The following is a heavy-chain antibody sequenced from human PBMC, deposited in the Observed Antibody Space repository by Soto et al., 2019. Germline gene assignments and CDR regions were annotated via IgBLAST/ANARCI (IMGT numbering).Heavy chain of an antibody. J-gene: IGHJ6*02. CDR3: SGQLVGVDYYDGMDV. CDR1: GGTFSSYA. CDR2: IIPIFGTA. Sequence: QVQLVQSGAEVQKPGSSVKVSCKASGGTFSSYAISWVLQAPGQALEWMGGIIPIFGTANYAQKFQGRVTITADESTSTADGERSRLRSEGTAVYYWSGQLVGVDYYDGMDVWGQWTTVTVSS. V-gene: IGHV1-69*12. D-gene: IGHD6-6*01.